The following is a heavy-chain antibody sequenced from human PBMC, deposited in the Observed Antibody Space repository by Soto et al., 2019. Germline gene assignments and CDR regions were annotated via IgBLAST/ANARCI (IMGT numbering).Heavy chain of an antibody. CDR2: VETDGSIT. D-gene: IGHD5-18*01. J-gene: IGHJ4*02. CDR1: GFTFSSYW. V-gene: IGHV3-74*01. CDR3: ATLNSYGADY. Sequence: GGSLRLSCAASGFTFSSYWMHWVRQAPGKGLVWVSRVETDGSITNCADSVKGRFTISRDNAKNTVYLQMNSLRAEDTAMYYCATLNSYGADYWGQGTLVTVSS.